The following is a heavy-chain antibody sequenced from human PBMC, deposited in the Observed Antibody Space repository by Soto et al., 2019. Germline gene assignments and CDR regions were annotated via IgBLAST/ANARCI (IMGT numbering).Heavy chain of an antibody. CDR2: ISYDGRNK. Sequence: GGSLRLSCDASGLTFSTYGIHWVRQAPGKGLEWLAIISYDGRNKYYADSVKGRFTISRDNSKNTIYLQMNTLRAEDTAVYYCARFCSGGSCYVSGMDVWGHGTMVTVSS. V-gene: IGHV3-30*03. J-gene: IGHJ6*02. CDR3: ARFCSGGSCYVSGMDV. D-gene: IGHD3-22*01. CDR1: GLTFSTYG.